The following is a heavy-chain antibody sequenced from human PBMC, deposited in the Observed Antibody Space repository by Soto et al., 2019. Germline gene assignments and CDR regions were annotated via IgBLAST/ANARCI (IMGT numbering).Heavy chain of an antibody. Sequence: GASVKVSCKVSGYTLTELSMHWVRQAPGKGLEWMGGFDPEDGETIYAQEFQGRVTMTEDTSTDTAYMELSSLRSEDTAVYYCATGYGSGSYYNSRVGNWFDPWGQGTLVTVSS. CDR3: ATGYGSGSYYNSRVGNWFDP. V-gene: IGHV1-24*01. J-gene: IGHJ5*02. D-gene: IGHD3-10*01. CDR1: GYTLTELS. CDR2: FDPEDGET.